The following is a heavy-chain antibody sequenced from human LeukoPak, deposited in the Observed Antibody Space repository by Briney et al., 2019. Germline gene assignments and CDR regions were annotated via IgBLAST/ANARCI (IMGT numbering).Heavy chain of an antibody. CDR1: GFVVSSNY. J-gene: IGHJ6*03. CDR2: VYSGGDR. V-gene: IGHV3-53*01. D-gene: IGHD3-3*01. Sequence: KPGGSLRLSCAASGFVVSSNYMSWVRQAPGKGLEWVSVVYSGGDRYYTDSVKGRFTISRDNSENTLYLQMNSLRAEDTAVYYCAGQLRFWGDYYMDVWGTGTTVTVSS. CDR3: AGQLRFWGDYYMDV.